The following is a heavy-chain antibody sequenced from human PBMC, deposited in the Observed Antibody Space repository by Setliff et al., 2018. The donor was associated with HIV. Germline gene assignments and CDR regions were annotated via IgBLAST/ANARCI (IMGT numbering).Heavy chain of an antibody. CDR3: ASSRSLFGEEYFHH. CDR2: TYHSGSA. V-gene: IGHV4-39*01. D-gene: IGHD3-10*02. CDR1: GGSISGSSYY. J-gene: IGHJ1*01. Sequence: PSETLSLTCNVSGGSISGSSYYWGWIRQPPGKGLEWIGSTYHSGSASHNPSLKSRITISVDTSKNQFSLKLRSVTAADTAVYYCASSRSLFGEEYFHHWGQGTLVTVSS.